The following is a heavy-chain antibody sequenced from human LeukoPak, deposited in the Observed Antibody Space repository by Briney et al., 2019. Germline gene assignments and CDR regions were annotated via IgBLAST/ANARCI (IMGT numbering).Heavy chain of an antibody. CDR1: GFTFSSYG. Sequence: GRSLRLSCAASGFTFSSYGMHWVRQAPGKGLEWVAVIWYDGSNKYYADSVKGRFTISRDNSKNPLYLQMNSLRAEDTAVYYCAREGLKYYYDSTLYYFDYWGQGTLVTVSS. J-gene: IGHJ4*02. CDR2: IWYDGSNK. CDR3: AREGLKYYYDSTLYYFDY. D-gene: IGHD3-22*01. V-gene: IGHV3-33*01.